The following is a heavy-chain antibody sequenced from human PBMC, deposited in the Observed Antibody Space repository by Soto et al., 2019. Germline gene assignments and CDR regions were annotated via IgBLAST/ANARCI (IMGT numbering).Heavy chain of an antibody. Sequence: PSETLSLTCTVSGGSISSSSYYWGWIRQPPGKGLEWIGSIYYSGSTYYNPSLKSRVTISVDTSKNQFSLKLSSVTAADTAVYYCARGLRFLEWLSDAYLDYWGQGTLVTVSS. D-gene: IGHD3-3*01. V-gene: IGHV4-39*01. CDR3: ARGLRFLEWLSDAYLDY. CDR2: IYYSGST. J-gene: IGHJ4*02. CDR1: GGSISSSSYY.